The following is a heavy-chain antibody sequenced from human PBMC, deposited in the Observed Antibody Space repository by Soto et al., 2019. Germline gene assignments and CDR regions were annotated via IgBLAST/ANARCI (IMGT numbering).Heavy chain of an antibody. V-gene: IGHV1-46*03. J-gene: IGHJ4*03. CDR3: SRLTTMVREINDDPFDF. Sequence: ASVKVSCKASGYTFTNYYIHWVRQAPGQGLEWMGVINPTGGRASYAPKFQGRVTLTRDTSTSTAYMELSSLRSDDTAVYLCSRLTTMVREINDDPFDFWGQGTLVPSPQ. CDR1: GYTFTNYY. D-gene: IGHD3-10*01. CDR2: INPTGGRA.